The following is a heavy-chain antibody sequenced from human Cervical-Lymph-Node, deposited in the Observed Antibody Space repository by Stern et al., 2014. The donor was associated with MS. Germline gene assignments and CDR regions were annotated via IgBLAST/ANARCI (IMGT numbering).Heavy chain of an antibody. V-gene: IGHV1-18*04. D-gene: IGHD3-22*01. CDR3: ARMISTNWFDP. CDR1: GYTFTSYV. J-gene: IGHJ5*02. Sequence: QVQLQESGAEVKKPGDSVKVSCKASGYTFTSYVITWVRQAPGQGLEWMGWITTYNGNAAYAQRLQGRVTMTTDTSTSTAYMELRSLRSDDTAMYFCARMISTNWFDPWGQGTLVTVSS. CDR2: ITTYNGNA.